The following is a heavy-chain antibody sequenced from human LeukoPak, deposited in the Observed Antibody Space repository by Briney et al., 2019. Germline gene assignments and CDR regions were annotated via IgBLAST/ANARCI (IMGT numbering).Heavy chain of an antibody. CDR2: MNPNSGNT. CDR3: ASIGVVVDTDAFDI. Sequence: ASVKVSCMSSRYTFTSYDINWVRQATGQGLEWMGWMNPNSGNTGYAQKFQGRVTMTRNTSISTAYMELSSLRSEDTAVYYCASIGVVVDTDAFDIWGQGTMVTVSS. CDR1: RYTFTSYD. V-gene: IGHV1-8*01. D-gene: IGHD2-21*01. J-gene: IGHJ3*02.